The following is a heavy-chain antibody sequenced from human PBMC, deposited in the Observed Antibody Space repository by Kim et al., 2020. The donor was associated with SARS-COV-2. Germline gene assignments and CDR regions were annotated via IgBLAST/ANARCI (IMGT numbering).Heavy chain of an antibody. J-gene: IGHJ3*02. CDR3: TTVHLRGSSWDDDAFDI. CDR1: GFTFSNAW. V-gene: IGHV3-15*01. CDR2: IKSKTDGGTT. D-gene: IGHD6-13*01. Sequence: GGSLRLSCAASGFTFSNAWMSWVRQAPGKGLEWVGRIKSKTDGGTTDYAAPVKGRFTISRDDSKNTLYLQMNSLKTEDTAVYYCTTVHLRGSSWDDDAFDIWGQGTMVTVSS.